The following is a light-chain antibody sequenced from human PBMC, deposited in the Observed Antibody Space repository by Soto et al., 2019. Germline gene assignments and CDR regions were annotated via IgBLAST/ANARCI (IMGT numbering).Light chain of an antibody. J-gene: IGKJ3*01. CDR2: DAS. CDR3: HQRSNWPFP. CDR1: QSVSSY. V-gene: IGKV3-11*01. Sequence: EIVLTQSPATLSLSPGERATLSCRASQSVSSYLAWSQQKPGQAPRLLIYDASNRATGVPARFSGSGSGTAFTLAISSLEPEDFAVYYCHQRSNWPFPFGPGTKVDVK.